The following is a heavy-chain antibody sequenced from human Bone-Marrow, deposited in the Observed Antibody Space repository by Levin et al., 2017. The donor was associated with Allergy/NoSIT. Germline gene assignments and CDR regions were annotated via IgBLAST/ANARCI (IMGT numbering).Heavy chain of an antibody. CDR2: IGSSGGYI. CDR1: GFSFSDYY. J-gene: IGHJ4*02. Sequence: GGSLRLSCAASGFSFSDYYMSWIRQAPGKGLEWVSHIGSSGGYINYAASVKGRFTISRDNAKSSLYLQMDNLRAEDTAVYYCARSDTVTRIDYWGQGTLVTVSS. D-gene: IGHD4-17*01. CDR3: ARSDTVTRIDY. V-gene: IGHV3-11*03.